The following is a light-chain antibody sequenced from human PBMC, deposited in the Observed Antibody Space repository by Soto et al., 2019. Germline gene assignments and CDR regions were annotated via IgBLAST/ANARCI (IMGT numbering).Light chain of an antibody. CDR2: AAS. CDR1: QTISTY. Sequence: DIPMTQSPSSLSASVGDRVSITCRASQTISTYLNWFQQKPGEAPNLLIYAASTLQSGVPSRFSGSGSGRDFTLTISSLQPEDFATYYCQQSYDHPVTFGQGTRLDIK. CDR3: QQSYDHPVT. V-gene: IGKV1-39*01. J-gene: IGKJ5*01.